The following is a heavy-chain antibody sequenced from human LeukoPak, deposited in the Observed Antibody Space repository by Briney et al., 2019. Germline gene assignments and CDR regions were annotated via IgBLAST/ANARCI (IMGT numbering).Heavy chain of an antibody. CDR2: IYYSGST. J-gene: IGHJ5*02. CDR3: ARLLSGENWFDP. Sequence: SETLSLTCAVSGYSISSGYYWGWIRQPPGKGLEWIGSIYYSGSTYYNPSLKSRVTISVDTSKNQFSLKLSSVTAADTAVYYCARLLSGENWFDPWGQGTLVTVSS. D-gene: IGHD2-21*01. CDR1: GYSISSGYY. V-gene: IGHV4-38-2*01.